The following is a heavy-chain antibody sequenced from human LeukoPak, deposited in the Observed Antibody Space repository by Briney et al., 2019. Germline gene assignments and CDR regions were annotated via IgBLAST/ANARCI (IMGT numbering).Heavy chain of an antibody. Sequence: GGSLRLSCAASGFTFSTYSMNWVRQAPGKGLEWVSYIITSGVTISYADSVKGRFTISRDNAKNSLYLQMNSLRDEDTAVYYCARILGLTLDYWGQGTLVTVSS. D-gene: IGHD1-14*01. CDR3: ARILGLTLDY. J-gene: IGHJ4*02. V-gene: IGHV3-48*02. CDR2: IITSGVTI. CDR1: GFTFSTYS.